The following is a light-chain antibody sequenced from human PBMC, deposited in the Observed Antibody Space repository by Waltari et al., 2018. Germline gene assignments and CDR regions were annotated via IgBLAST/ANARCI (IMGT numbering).Light chain of an antibody. CDR3: CSYAGSGSSVV. J-gene: IGLJ2*01. CDR2: VVS. CDR1: SSAVGNYNL. Sequence: QSALTQPASVSGSPGQSITISCTGTSSAVGNYNLFPWYQQHPGKAPKLIIYVVSQRPSGVSNRFSGSKSGTTASLTISGLQAEDEADFYCCSYAGSGSSVVFGGGTKLTVL. V-gene: IGLV2-23*02.